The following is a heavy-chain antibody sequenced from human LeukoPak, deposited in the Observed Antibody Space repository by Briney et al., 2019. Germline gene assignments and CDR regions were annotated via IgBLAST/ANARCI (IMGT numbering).Heavy chain of an antibody. CDR3: ARVGLDDFWSGYSFQH. CDR1: GYTFTSYG. CDR2: ISAYNGNT. J-gene: IGHJ1*01. D-gene: IGHD3-3*01. V-gene: IGHV1-18*01. Sequence: ASVKVSCKASGYTFTSYGISWVRQAPGQGLEWMGWISAYNGNTNYAQKLQGRVTMTTDTSTSTAYMELRSLRSDDTAVYYCARVGLDDFWSGYSFQHWGQGTLVTVSS.